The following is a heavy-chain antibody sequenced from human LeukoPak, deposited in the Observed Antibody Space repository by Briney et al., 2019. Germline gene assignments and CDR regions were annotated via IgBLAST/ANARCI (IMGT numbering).Heavy chain of an antibody. V-gene: IGHV1-18*01. Sequence: ASGKVSCKASGYTFTSYGISWVRQAPGQGLEWMGWISAYNCNTNYAQKRQGRVTMTTDTSTSTAYMELRSLRSDDTAVYYCAREYCSGGSCFDPWGQGTLVTVSS. CDR3: AREYCSGGSCFDP. D-gene: IGHD2-15*01. J-gene: IGHJ5*02. CDR2: ISAYNCNT. CDR1: GYTFTSYG.